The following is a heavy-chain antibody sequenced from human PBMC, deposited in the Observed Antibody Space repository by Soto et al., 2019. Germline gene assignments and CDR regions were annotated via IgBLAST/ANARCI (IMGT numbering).Heavy chain of an antibody. J-gene: IGHJ4*02. Sequence: SETLSLTCTVSGDSISSGGYYWSWIRQPPGQGLESIGYIYYTGDTNSNPSLKSRVTISIDTSKNQFSLKLSSVTAAGTAVYYWAKPPRTPDCGGRETLVPVSS. CDR1: GDSISSGGYY. CDR3: AKPPRTPDC. V-gene: IGHV4-61*08. D-gene: IGHD2-21*02. CDR2: IYYTGDT.